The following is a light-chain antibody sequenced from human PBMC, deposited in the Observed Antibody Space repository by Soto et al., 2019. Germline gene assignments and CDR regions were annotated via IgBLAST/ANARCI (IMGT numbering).Light chain of an antibody. J-gene: IGLJ1*01. CDR1: SSDVGGYKY. Sequence: QSVLTQPASVSGSPGQSTTISCTGTSSDVGGYKYVSWYQQHPGKAPKLMIYDVSNRPSGISNRFSGSKSGNTASLTISGLQAEDEADYYCSSYKSSSTYVFGSGTKDTDL. V-gene: IGLV2-14*01. CDR2: DVS. CDR3: SSYKSSSTYV.